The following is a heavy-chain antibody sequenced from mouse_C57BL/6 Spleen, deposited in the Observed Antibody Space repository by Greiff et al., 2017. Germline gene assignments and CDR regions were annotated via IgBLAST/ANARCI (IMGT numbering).Heavy chain of an antibody. CDR1: GYTFTSYW. Sequence: QVQLQQPGAELVKPGASVKLSCKASGYTFTSYWMHWVKQRPGQGLEWIGMIHPNSGSTNYNEKFKSKATLTVDKSSSTAYMQLSSLTSEDSAVYYCAVITTVVARAMDYWGQGTSVTVSS. CDR3: AVITTVVARAMDY. D-gene: IGHD1-1*01. CDR2: IHPNSGST. J-gene: IGHJ4*01. V-gene: IGHV1-64*01.